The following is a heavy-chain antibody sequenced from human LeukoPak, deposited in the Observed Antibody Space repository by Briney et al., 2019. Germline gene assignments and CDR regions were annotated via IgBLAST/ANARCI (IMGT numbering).Heavy chain of an antibody. CDR2: ITAYNGNT. J-gene: IGHJ4*02. Sequence: ASVKVSCKASGYTFTSYGISWVRQAPGQGLEWMVWITAYNGNTNYAQKLQGRVTMTTDTSTSTAYMELRSLRSDDTAVYYCARLASVGYYGSGSHDYWGQGTLVTVSS. D-gene: IGHD3-10*01. CDR1: GYTFTSYG. V-gene: IGHV1-18*01. CDR3: ARLASVGYYGSGSHDY.